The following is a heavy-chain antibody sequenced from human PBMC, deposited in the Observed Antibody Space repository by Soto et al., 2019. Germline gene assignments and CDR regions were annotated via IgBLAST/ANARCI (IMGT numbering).Heavy chain of an antibody. CDR1: GGSISSYY. D-gene: IGHD3-10*01. CDR2: IYYSGST. V-gene: IGHV4-59*01. CDR3: ARARGKDGMDV. Sequence: QVQLQESGPGLVKPSETLSLTCTVSGGSISSYYWSWIRQPPGKGLEWIGHIYYSGSTNYNPSLKSRVPISVDTSKNQSALKLSSVTAADTAVYYCARARGKDGMDVWGQGTTVTVSS. J-gene: IGHJ6*02.